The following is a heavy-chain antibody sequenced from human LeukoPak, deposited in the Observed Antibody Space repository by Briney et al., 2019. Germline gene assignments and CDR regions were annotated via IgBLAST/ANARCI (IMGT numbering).Heavy chain of an antibody. V-gene: IGHV4-4*07. D-gene: IGHD2-8*02. J-gene: IGHJ4*02. Sequence: SETLSLTCTVSGGSISSYYWSWIRQPAGKGLEWIGRIYTSGSTNYNPSLKSRLTISVDTSKNQFSLQLSSVTAADTAVYYCAREYCTGNSCYFDYWGQGTPVTVSS. CDR3: AREYCTGNSCYFDY. CDR2: IYTSGST. CDR1: GGSISSYY.